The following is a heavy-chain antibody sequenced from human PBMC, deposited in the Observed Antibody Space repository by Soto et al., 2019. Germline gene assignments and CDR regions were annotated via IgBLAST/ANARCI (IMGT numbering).Heavy chain of an antibody. CDR1: GGSISSYY. Sequence: SETLSLTCTVSGGSISSYYWSWIRQPPGKGLEWIGYIYYSGSTNYNPSLKSRVTISVDTSKNQFSLKLSSVTAADTAVYYCARRLERRLDAFDIWGQGTMVTVSS. CDR2: IYYSGST. D-gene: IGHD1-1*01. J-gene: IGHJ3*02. V-gene: IGHV4-59*12. CDR3: ARRLERRLDAFDI.